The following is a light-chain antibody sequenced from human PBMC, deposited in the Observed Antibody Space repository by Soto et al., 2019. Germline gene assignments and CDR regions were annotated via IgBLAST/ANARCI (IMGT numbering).Light chain of an antibody. J-gene: IGLJ3*02. Sequence: QSVLTQPASVSGSPGQSITISCTGTSSDVGTYNYVSWYQQYPGKAPKLIIYEVNNRPSGVSDRFSGSKSGNTASLTISGLQAEDEAEYYCSSYTTSNTLVVFGGGTQLTVL. CDR1: SSDVGTYNY. V-gene: IGLV2-14*01. CDR2: EVN. CDR3: SSYTTSNTLVV.